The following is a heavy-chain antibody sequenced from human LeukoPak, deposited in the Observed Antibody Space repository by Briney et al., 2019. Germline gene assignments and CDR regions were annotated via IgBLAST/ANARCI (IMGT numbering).Heavy chain of an antibody. Sequence: GESLKISCKGSGYSFTSYWIGWVRQMPGKGLEWKGIIYPGDSDTRYSPSFQGQVTISADKSISTAYLQWSSLKASDTAMYYCARRYWDYYDSSGDNWFDPWGQGTLVTVSS. J-gene: IGHJ5*02. V-gene: IGHV5-51*01. CDR2: IYPGDSDT. CDR3: ARRYWDYYDSSGDNWFDP. D-gene: IGHD3-22*01. CDR1: GYSFTSYW.